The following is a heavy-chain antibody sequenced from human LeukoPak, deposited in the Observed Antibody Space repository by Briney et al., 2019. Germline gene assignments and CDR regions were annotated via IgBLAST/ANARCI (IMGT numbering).Heavy chain of an antibody. D-gene: IGHD6-19*01. CDR3: ARSRGYSSGWYVAFDI. Sequence: GGSLRLSCAASGFTFSDYYMSWIRQAPGKGLEWVSYISSSGSTIYYADSVKGRFTISRDNAKNSLYLQMNSLGAEDTAVYYCARSRGYSSGWYVAFDIWGQGTMVTVSS. J-gene: IGHJ3*02. CDR1: GFTFSDYY. V-gene: IGHV3-11*01. CDR2: ISSSGSTI.